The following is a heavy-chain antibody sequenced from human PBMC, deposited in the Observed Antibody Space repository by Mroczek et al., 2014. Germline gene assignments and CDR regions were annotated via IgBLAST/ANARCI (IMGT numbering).Heavy chain of an antibody. CDR3: ARAHRLLVGAFDY. V-gene: IGHV4-34*01. Sequence: QVQLQESGAGLLKPSETLSLTCAVYGGSFSGYYWSWIRQPPGKGLEWIGEINHSGSTNYNPSLKSRVTISVDTSKNQFSLKLSSVTAADTAVYYCARAHRLLVGAFDYWGQGTLVTVSS. CDR1: GGSFSGYY. D-gene: IGHD3-22*01. CDR2: INHSGST. J-gene: IGHJ4*02.